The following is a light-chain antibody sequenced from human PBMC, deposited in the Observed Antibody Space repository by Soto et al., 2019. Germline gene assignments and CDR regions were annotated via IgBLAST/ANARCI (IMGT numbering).Light chain of an antibody. CDR3: SSYAGSSIPVA. CDR1: SSDVGGYNF. J-gene: IGLJ2*01. CDR2: DVT. V-gene: IGLV2-8*01. Sequence: QSVLTQPPSASGSPGQSVTISCTGASSDVGGYNFVSWYQHHPGKAPRLMIYDVTQRPSGVPDRFSGSKSGNTASLTVSGVQVDDWAFYYCSSYAGSSIPVAFGGGTKLTVL.